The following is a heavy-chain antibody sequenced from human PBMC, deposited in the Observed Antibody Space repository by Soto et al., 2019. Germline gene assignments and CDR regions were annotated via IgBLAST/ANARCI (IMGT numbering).Heavy chain of an antibody. J-gene: IGHJ6*02. Sequence: GGSLRLSCAASGFIFSDFSMGWIRQAPGKGLEWISYISGDGSSTNYAGSVKGRFSISRDNANNSLYLQLNTLRADDTAVYYCARDWSRAAQNPLYCMDVWGHGTTVTVSS. CDR2: ISGDGSST. V-gene: IGHV3-11*01. CDR3: ARDWSRAAQNPLYCMDV. D-gene: IGHD6-6*01. CDR1: GFIFSDFS.